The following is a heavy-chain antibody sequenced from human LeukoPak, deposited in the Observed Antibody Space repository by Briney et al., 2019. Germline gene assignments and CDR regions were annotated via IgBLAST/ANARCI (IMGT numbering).Heavy chain of an antibody. CDR3: ARVGDFWSGYLPYFDY. CDR2: IYYSGST. CDR1: GGSINTNY. J-gene: IGHJ4*02. D-gene: IGHD3-3*01. Sequence: PSETLSLTCTVSGGSINTNYWSWIRQPPGEGLEWIGYIYYSGSTNYNPSLKSRVTISVDTSKTQFSLKLSSVTAADTAVYYCARVGDFWSGYLPYFDYWGQGTLVTVSS. V-gene: IGHV4-59*01.